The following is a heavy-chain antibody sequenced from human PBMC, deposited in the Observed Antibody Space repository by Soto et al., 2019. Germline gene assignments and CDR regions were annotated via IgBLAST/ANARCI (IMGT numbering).Heavy chain of an antibody. V-gene: IGHV4-39*01. CDR1: GGSISSSSYY. J-gene: IGHJ5*02. CDR2: IYYSGST. Sequence: PSETLSLTCTVSGGSISSSSYYWGWIRQPSGKGLEWIGSIYYSGSTYYNPSLKSRVTISVDTSKNQFSLKLSSVTAADTAVYYCARGLGILERNAIWFDPWGEGTLVIVSS. D-gene: IGHD3-3*01. CDR3: ARGLGILERNAIWFDP.